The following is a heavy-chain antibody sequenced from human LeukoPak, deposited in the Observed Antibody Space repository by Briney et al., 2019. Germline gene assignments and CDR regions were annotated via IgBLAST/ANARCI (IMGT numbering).Heavy chain of an antibody. J-gene: IGHJ4*02. D-gene: IGHD6-13*01. CDR1: GYTFTSYA. V-gene: IGHV1-3*01. CDR3: ARGVVGSSSWQFDY. CDR2: INAGNGNT. Sequence: ASVKVSCKASGYTFTSYAMHWVRQAPGQRLEWMGWINAGNGNTKYSQKFQGRVTITRDTSASTAYMELSSLRSEDTAVYYCARGVVGSSSWQFDYWGQGTLVTVSP.